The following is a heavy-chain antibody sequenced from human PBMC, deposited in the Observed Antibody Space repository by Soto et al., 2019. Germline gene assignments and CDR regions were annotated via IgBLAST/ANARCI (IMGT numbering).Heavy chain of an antibody. Sequence: QLQLQESGSGLVKPSETLSLTCIVSNGSISSRSSYWGWIRQTPGKGLEWIGSIYYIGNTYYNPSLKCRVTISIDTSKTPFSLKMNSVTAADTAVYFCGGQDYGAKGYYFENWGQGALVTVSS. CDR3: GGQDYGAKGYYFEN. CDR2: IYYIGNT. D-gene: IGHD4-17*01. J-gene: IGHJ4*02. CDR1: NGSISSRSSY. V-gene: IGHV4-39*01.